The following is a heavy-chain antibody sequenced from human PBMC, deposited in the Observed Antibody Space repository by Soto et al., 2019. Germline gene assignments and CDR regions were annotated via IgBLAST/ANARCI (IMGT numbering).Heavy chain of an antibody. J-gene: IGHJ4*02. V-gene: IGHV3-73*01. D-gene: IGHD6-13*01. CDR3: TRLGALGSSSC. CDR2: IRSKANSYAT. Sequence: GGSLRLSCAASGFTFSGSAMHWVRQASGKGLEWVGRIRSKANSYATAYAASVKGRYTISRDDSKNTAYLQMNSLKTEDTAVYYCTRLGALGSSSCWGQGTLVTVSS. CDR1: GFTFSGSA.